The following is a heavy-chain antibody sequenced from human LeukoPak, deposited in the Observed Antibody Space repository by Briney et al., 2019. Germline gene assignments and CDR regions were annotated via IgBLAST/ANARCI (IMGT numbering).Heavy chain of an antibody. D-gene: IGHD6-19*01. CDR1: GFTFSSCA. CDR3: ARDAYSSGWSNIDY. V-gene: IGHV3-23*01. J-gene: IGHJ4*02. CDR2: VSGSGGIT. Sequence: GGSLRLSCAASGFTFSSCARTWVRQAPGKGLEWVSTVSGSGGITYYAASVKGPFTISTDNSKNPLYLQMNSLRAEETAIYYCARDAYSSGWSNIDYWGQGTLVTVSS.